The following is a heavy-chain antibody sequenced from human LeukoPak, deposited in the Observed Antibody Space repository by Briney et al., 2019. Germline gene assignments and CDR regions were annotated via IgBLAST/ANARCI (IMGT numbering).Heavy chain of an antibody. J-gene: IGHJ2*01. CDR3: ARAAYSSTWYSRYFDL. Sequence: GGSLRLSCEASGFIFSRYSMNWVRQAPGKGLEWVSSISTSSSYIYYADSVKGRFTISRDNAKNSLYLQMNSLRAEDTAVYYCARAAYSSTWYSRYFDLWGRGTLVTVSS. D-gene: IGHD6-13*01. CDR1: GFIFSRYS. V-gene: IGHV3-21*06. CDR2: ISTSSSYI.